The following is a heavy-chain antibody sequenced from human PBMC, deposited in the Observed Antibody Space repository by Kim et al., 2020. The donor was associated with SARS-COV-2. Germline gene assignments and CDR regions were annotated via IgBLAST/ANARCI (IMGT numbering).Heavy chain of an antibody. CDR2: ISGSGDHT. D-gene: IGHD6-19*01. V-gene: IGHV3-23*01. J-gene: IGHJ4*02. Sequence: GGSLRLSCGASGFTFYKYAMTWVRQAPGKGLEWVSGISGSGDHTYYANSVKGRFSISRDNSKDTLHLQMNSLRAEDTAIYYCAKTHQYSSGWYDYCGQGT. CDR3: AKTHQYSSGWYDY. CDR1: GFTFYKYA.